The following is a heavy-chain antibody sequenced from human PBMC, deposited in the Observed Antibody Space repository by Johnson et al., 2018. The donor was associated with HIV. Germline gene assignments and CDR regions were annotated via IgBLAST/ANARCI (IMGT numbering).Heavy chain of an antibody. J-gene: IGHJ3*02. CDR2: ISYDGRDA. CDR1: GFAFSSYA. D-gene: IGHD1-26*01. V-gene: IGHV3-30*04. Sequence: QVQLVESGGGVVQPGTSLRLSCTASGFAFSSYALHWVRQAPGKGLEWVAVISYDGRDAYYADSVKGRFTSSRDNSKNSLYLQMNSLRAEDTALYYCAKDFQSGSSSGWDAFDIWGQGTMVTVSS. CDR3: AKDFQSGSSSGWDAFDI.